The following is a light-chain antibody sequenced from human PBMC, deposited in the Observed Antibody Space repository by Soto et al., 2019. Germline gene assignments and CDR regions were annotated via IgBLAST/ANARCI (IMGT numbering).Light chain of an antibody. J-gene: IGKJ4*01. CDR3: QQYNSYSLT. Sequence: DIQMTQSPSTLSASVGDRVTITCRASQSISSWLAWYQQKPGKAPKLLIYKASSLESGVPSRFSGSGSGTEFTFTISSLQPDDFATYYCQQYNSYSLTFGGGTKVEIK. CDR2: KAS. V-gene: IGKV1-5*03. CDR1: QSISSW.